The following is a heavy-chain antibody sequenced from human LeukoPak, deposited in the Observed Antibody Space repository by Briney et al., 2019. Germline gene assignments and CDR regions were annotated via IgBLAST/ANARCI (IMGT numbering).Heavy chain of an antibody. CDR3: AKEVDCPSDCLFFHS. CDR2: INRRGHT. J-gene: IGHJ4*02. D-gene: IGHD2-21*02. CDR1: GFTFDDYA. V-gene: IGHV3-43*02. Sequence: GGSLRLSCAASGFTFDDYAMHWVRQAPGKGLEWVSLINRRGHTFYADSVKGRFTISRDNSRNSVFLQMNSLRPEDTALYHCAKEVDCPSDCLFFHSWGQGTLVTVSS.